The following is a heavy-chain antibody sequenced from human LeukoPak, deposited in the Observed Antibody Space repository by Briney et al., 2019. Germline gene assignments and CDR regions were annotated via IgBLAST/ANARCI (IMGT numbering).Heavy chain of an antibody. CDR1: GGSISSSNW. J-gene: IGHJ6*02. CDR2: NYHSGST. Sequence: KPSETLSLTCAVSGGSISSSNWWSWVRQPPGKGLEWIGENYHSGSTNYNPSLKSRVTISVDKSKNQFSLKLSSVTAADTAVYYCARGPYYYDSSGYYIPYYGMDVWGQGTTVT. V-gene: IGHV4-4*02. D-gene: IGHD3-22*01. CDR3: ARGPYYYDSSGYYIPYYGMDV.